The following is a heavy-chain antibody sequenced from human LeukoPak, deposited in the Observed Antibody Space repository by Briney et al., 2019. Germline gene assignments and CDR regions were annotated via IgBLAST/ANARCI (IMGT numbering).Heavy chain of an antibody. CDR1: GGSISSYY. CDR2: IYTCGST. Sequence: PSETLSLTCTVSGGSISSYYWSWIRQPAGKGLEWIGRIYTCGSTNYNPSLKSRVTMSVDTSKNQFSLKLSSVTAADTAVYYCAREAPPGYGSGSYSWFDPWGQGTLVTVSS. J-gene: IGHJ5*02. V-gene: IGHV4-4*07. CDR3: AREAPPGYGSGSYSWFDP. D-gene: IGHD3-10*01.